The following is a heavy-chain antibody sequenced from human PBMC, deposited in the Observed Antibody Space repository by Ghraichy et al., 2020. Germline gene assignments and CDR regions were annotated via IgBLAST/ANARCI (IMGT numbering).Heavy chain of an antibody. CDR3: VKDLAAYDSDT. D-gene: IGHD3-10*01. Sequence: GESLNISCEVSGFSFGDFVMSWIRHVPGKGLEWVADINTSGNKTLVADSMKDRVSISRDNSRSTLFLHMGRLGVEDTATYYCVKDLAAYDSDTWGQGTLVTVSS. CDR2: INTSGNKT. J-gene: IGHJ5*02. V-gene: IGHV3-23*05. CDR1: GFSFGDFV.